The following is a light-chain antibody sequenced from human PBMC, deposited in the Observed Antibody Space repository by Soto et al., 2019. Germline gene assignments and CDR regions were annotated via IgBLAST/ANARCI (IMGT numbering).Light chain of an antibody. V-gene: IGKV1-39*01. J-gene: IGKJ2*01. CDR1: QSISSS. CDR3: QQTYSAPYT. CDR2: AAS. Sequence: DIQMTQSPSSLSASVGDRVTITCRASQSISSSLIWYQQKPGKAPNLLIYAASTLQSGVPSRFSGSGSGTHFTLTISTLQPEDCATYYCQQTYSAPYTFGQGTKLEI.